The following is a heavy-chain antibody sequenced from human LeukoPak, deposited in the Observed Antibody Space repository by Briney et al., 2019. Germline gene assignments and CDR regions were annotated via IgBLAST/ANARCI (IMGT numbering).Heavy chain of an antibody. CDR2: IYPGDSDT. V-gene: IGHV5-51*01. Sequence: GESLKISCKGSGYSFTSYWIGWVRQMPGKGLEWMGIIYPGDSDTRYSPSFQGQVTISADKSITTAYLQWSNLKASDTAMYYCAILNHPDGRVYWGQGTPVTVSS. CDR3: AILNHPDGRVY. D-gene: IGHD5-24*01. J-gene: IGHJ4*02. CDR1: GYSFTSYW.